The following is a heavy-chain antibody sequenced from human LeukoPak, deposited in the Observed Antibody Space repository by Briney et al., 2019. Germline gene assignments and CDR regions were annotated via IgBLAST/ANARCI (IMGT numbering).Heavy chain of an antibody. CDR1: GYTFTSYY. Sequence: GASVKVSCTASGYTFTSYYIHWVRQAPGQGLEWMGIYNPGGGGTSYAQKFQGRVTMTMDTSTSTVYMDLSSLRSEDTAVYYCARGGDYYDSSGYHYAATHWGQGTLVTVSS. V-gene: IGHV1-46*01. CDR3: ARGGDYYDSSGYHYAATH. J-gene: IGHJ4*02. CDR2: YNPGGGGT. D-gene: IGHD3-22*01.